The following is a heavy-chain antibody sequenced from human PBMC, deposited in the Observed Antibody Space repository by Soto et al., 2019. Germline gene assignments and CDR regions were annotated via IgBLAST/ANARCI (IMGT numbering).Heavy chain of an antibody. Sequence: PGGSLRLSCAVSGFTFDDYAMHWVRQAPGKGLEWVSGITWNSETIAYADSVKGRFTISRDSARNSLYLQLNNLRTEDTAFYYRAKDMKVAGDFLTPNFDSWGHGTLVTVSS. CDR1: GFTFDDYA. V-gene: IGHV3-9*01. J-gene: IGHJ4*01. CDR3: AKDMKVAGDFLTPNFDS. CDR2: ITWNSETI. D-gene: IGHD6-19*01.